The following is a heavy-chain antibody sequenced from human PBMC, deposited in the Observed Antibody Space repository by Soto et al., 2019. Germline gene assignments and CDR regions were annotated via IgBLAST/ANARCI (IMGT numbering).Heavy chain of an antibody. J-gene: IGHJ4*02. CDR3: VRVVAIPHYPDN. CDR1: GGTFSSFA. D-gene: IGHD2-15*01. V-gene: IGHV1-69*12. Sequence: QVQLVQSGAEVRQPASSVKVSCKTSGGTFSSFAISWVRQAPGQGLEWMGGNVPIVDTSTYAQKFQGRVTITADESTSTVYMELSSLRSDDTSVYYCVRVVAIPHYPDNWGQGTLITVSS. CDR2: NVPIVDTS.